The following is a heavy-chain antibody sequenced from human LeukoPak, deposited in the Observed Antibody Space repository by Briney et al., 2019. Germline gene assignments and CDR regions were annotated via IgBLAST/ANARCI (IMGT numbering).Heavy chain of an antibody. V-gene: IGHV4-59*01. CDR1: GGSISSYY. J-gene: IGHJ3*02. CDR2: IYYSGST. D-gene: IGHD1-20*01. Sequence: SETLSLTCTVSGGSISSYYWSWIRQPPGKGLEWIGYIYYSGSTNYNPSLKSRVTISVDTSKNQFSLKLSSVTAADTVVYYCARGGSDNWNGETDAFDIWGQGTMVTVSS. CDR3: ARGGSDNWNGETDAFDI.